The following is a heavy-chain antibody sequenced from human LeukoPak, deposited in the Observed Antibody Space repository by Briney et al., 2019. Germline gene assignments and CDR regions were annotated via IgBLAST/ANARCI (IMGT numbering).Heavy chain of an antibody. J-gene: IGHJ6*02. CDR1: GGSISSYY. CDR2: IYYSGST. D-gene: IGHD5-18*01. V-gene: IGHV4-59*08. CDR3: ARLRVISGRIQLWPNYYYYGMDV. Sequence: SETLSLTCTVSGGSISSYYWSWIRQPPGEGLEWIGYIYYSGSTNYNPSLKSRVTISVDTSKNQFSLKLSSVTAADTAVYYCARLRVISGRIQLWPNYYYYGMDVWGQGTTVTVSS.